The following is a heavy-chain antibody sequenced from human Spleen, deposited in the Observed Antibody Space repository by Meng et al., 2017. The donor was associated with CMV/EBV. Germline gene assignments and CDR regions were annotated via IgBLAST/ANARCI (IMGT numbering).Heavy chain of an antibody. CDR2: IYSGGST. CDR3: ARSVYSSSWYSW. CDR1: GFTVSSNY. V-gene: IGHV3-53*01. Sequence: GGSLRLSCAASGFTVSSNYMSWVRQAPGKGLEWVSVIYSGGSTYYADSVKGRFTISRDNSKNTLYLQMNSLRAEDTAVYYCARSVYSSSWYSWWGQGTLVTVSS. D-gene: IGHD6-13*01. J-gene: IGHJ4*02.